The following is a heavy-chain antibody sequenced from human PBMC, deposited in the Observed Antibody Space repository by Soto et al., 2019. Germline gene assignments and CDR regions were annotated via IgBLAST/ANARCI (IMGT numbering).Heavy chain of an antibody. CDR1: GYTFVTYA. Sequence: ASVKFSCKASGYTFVTYAISWVRQARGQGLEWMGWVSTYTGHTNYAQNFQGRLTLTTDTATSTAYMELRSLRSEDTAVYYCASSLKGYYYYYYGMDVWGQGTTVTVSS. CDR3: ASSLKGYYYYYYGMDV. CDR2: VSTYTGHT. J-gene: IGHJ6*02. V-gene: IGHV1-18*01.